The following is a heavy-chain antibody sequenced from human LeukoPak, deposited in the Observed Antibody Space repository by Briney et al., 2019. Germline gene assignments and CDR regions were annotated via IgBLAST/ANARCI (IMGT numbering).Heavy chain of an antibody. Sequence: GASVKVSCKASGYTFTNYAIHWVRQAPGQRLEWMGQINGGLENTKYSQRFLGRVTITRDISANTAYMELSSLRSEDTAVYYCARPLGNYYDSSGYSWGQGTMVTASS. V-gene: IGHV1-3*01. J-gene: IGHJ3*01. D-gene: IGHD3-22*01. CDR3: ARPLGNYYDSSGYS. CDR2: INGGLENT. CDR1: GYTFTNYA.